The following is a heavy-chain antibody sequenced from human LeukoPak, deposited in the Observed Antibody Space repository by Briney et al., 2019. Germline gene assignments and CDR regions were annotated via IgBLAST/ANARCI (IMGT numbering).Heavy chain of an antibody. V-gene: IGHV1-2*02. CDR2: INPNSGGT. CDR1: GYTFTGYY. J-gene: IGHJ3*02. Sequence: ASVKVSCKASGYTFTGYYMHWVRQAPGQGLEWMGWINPNSGGTNYAQKFQGRVTMTRDTSISTAYMELSRLRSDDTAVYYWAREIVKVAGSLDAFDIWGQGTMVTVSS. D-gene: IGHD6-19*01. CDR3: AREIVKVAGSLDAFDI.